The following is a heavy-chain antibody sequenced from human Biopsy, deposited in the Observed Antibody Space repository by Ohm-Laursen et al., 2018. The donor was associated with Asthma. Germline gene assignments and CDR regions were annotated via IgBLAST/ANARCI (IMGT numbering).Heavy chain of an antibody. CDR3: ARYQVGYSSGWSLLLKKIYYSGMDA. J-gene: IGHJ6*02. CDR2: IMTVFGTT. CDR1: GGTFSNFA. V-gene: IGHV1-69*13. Sequence: SVKVSCKAPGGTFSNFAISWVRQAPGQGLEWLGGIMTVFGTTNYAQKFQGRVTITADESTSTAYMEVTSLRSEDTAIYYCARYQVGYSSGWSLLLKKIYYSGMDAWGQGTTVSVSS. D-gene: IGHD6-19*01.